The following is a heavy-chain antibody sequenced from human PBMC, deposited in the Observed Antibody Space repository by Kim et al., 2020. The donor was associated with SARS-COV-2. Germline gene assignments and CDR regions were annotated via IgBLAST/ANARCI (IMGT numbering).Heavy chain of an antibody. CDR3: ARQGIVGATPEVGASSVWFDP. V-gene: IGHV4-39*01. CDR2: IYYSGST. J-gene: IGHJ5*02. CDR1: GGSISSSSYY. D-gene: IGHD1-26*01. Sequence: SETLSLTCTVSGGSISSSSYYWGWIRQPPGKGLEWIGSIYYSGSTYYNPSLKSRVTISVDTSKNQFSLKLSSVTAADTAVYYCARQGIVGATPEVGASSVWFDPWGQGTLVTVSS.